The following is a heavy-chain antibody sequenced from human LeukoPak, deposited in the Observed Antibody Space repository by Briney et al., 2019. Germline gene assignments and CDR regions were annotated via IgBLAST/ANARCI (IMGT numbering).Heavy chain of an antibody. Sequence: PSETLSLTCTVSGGSISSYYWSWIRQPPGKGLEWIGYIYYSGSTNYNPSLKSRVTIPVDTSKNQFSLKLSSVTAADTAAYYCAAAAADPNWFDPWGQGTLVTVSS. CDR1: GGSISSYY. D-gene: IGHD6-13*01. J-gene: IGHJ5*02. CDR2: IYYSGST. CDR3: AAAAADPNWFDP. V-gene: IGHV4-59*01.